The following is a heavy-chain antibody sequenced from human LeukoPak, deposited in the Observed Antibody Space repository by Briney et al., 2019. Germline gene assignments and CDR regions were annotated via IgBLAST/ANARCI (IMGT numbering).Heavy chain of an antibody. Sequence: PGGSLRLSCAASGFTVSSYIMNWVRQAPGKGLEGVSSISSSNTYIYYADSVKGRFTISRDNAKNSLSLQMNSLRAEDTAVYYCAREPGRRDAFDIWGHGTLVTVSS. J-gene: IGHJ3*02. CDR3: AREPGRRDAFDI. CDR2: ISSSNTYI. V-gene: IGHV3-21*01. CDR1: GFTVSSYI.